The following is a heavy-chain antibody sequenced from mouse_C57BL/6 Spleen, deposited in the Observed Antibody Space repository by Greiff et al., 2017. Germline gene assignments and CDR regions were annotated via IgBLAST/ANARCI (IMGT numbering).Heavy chain of an antibody. CDR3: ARFGNPFAY. J-gene: IGHJ3*01. D-gene: IGHD2-1*01. CDR1: GFNIKDYY. Sequence: VQLQQSGAELVKPGASVKLSCTASGFNIKDYYMHWVKQRTEKGLEWIGRIDPEDGETKYAPNFQGKATITADTSSNTAYLQLSSLTSEDTAVYYCARFGNPFAYWGQGTLVTVSA. CDR2: IDPEDGET. V-gene: IGHV14-2*01.